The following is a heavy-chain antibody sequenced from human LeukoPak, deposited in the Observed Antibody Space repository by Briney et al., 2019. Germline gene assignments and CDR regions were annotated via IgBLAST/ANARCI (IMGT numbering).Heavy chain of an antibody. CDR2: IYYSGST. V-gene: IGHV4-59*01. J-gene: IGHJ6*02. D-gene: IGHD3-16*02. Sequence: SETLSLTCTVSGGSISSYYWSWIRQPPGKGLEWIGYIYYSGSTNYNPSLKSRVTISVDTSKNQFSLKLSSVTAADTAVYYCARGGDYVWGSYRYDYYYGMGVWGQGTTVTVSS. CDR1: GGSISSYY. CDR3: ARGGDYVWGSYRYDYYYGMGV.